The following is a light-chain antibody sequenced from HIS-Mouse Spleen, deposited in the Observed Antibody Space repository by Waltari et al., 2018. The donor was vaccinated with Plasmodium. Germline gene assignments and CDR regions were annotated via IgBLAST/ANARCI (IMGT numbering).Light chain of an antibody. Sequence: EIVMTQSPATLSVSPGERATLSCRASQSVSSNLACYQQKPGQAPRLLIYGASTRATGIPARFSGSGSGTEFTRTISSLQSEDFAVYYCQQYNNWPPLYTFGQGTKLEIK. J-gene: IGKJ2*01. CDR3: QQYNNWPPLYT. CDR2: GAS. CDR1: QSVSSN. V-gene: IGKV3-15*01.